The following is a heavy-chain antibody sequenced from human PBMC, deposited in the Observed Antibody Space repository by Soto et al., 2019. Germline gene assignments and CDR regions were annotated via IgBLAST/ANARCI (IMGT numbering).Heavy chain of an antibody. CDR3: ARDRSQWGYFDL. CDR2: IIPILGIA. D-gene: IGHD1-26*01. Sequence: QVQLVQSGAEVKKPGSSVKVSCKASGGTFSSYTISWVRQAPGQGLEWLGRIIPILGIANYAQKFQGRVTITADKSTSTAYMELSSLRSEDTAVYYCARDRSQWGYFDLWGRGTLVTVSS. V-gene: IGHV1-69*08. CDR1: GGTFSSYT. J-gene: IGHJ2*01.